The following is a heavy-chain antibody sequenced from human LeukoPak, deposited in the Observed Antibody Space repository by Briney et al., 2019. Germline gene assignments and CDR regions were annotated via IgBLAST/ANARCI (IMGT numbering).Heavy chain of an antibody. Sequence: SETLSLTCTVSGGSISSSYWSWIRQSPGKGLEWIGYFYDSVSTKYNPSLKRRVTISTDTSKNQLSLKLKSVTAAVTAVYYCARHGAFFTRGFCSSANCYVDGLHTWGQGIMVSVST. V-gene: IGHV4-59*08. CDR1: GGSISSSY. CDR2: FYDSVST. CDR3: ARHGAFFTRGFCSSANCYVDGLHT. J-gene: IGHJ3*01. D-gene: IGHD2-2*01.